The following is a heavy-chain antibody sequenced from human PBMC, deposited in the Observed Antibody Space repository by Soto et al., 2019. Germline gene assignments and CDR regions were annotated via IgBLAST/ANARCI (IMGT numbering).Heavy chain of an antibody. CDR2: IKGDWSVK. Sequence: GGSLRLSCAASGFPFNNYFIHWVRQVPGGGLLWVSRIKGDWSVKNYADSVKDRFTISIDDAKNMVHLQMDSLRADDTAVYYCARDPARNWFAPWGQGTLVTV. V-gene: IGHV3-74*01. D-gene: IGHD6-6*01. J-gene: IGHJ5*02. CDR1: GFPFNNYF. CDR3: ARDPARNWFAP.